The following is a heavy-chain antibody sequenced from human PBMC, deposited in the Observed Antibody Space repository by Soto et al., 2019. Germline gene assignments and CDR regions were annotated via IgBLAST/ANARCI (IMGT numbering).Heavy chain of an antibody. D-gene: IGHD1-26*01. V-gene: IGHV4-39*01. CDR2: VSYSGST. CDR3: SIRRDVGSHLGDFYYGMDV. Sequence: QLQLQESGPGLVKPSETLALTCGVSGASISTTSYYWGWIRQPPGNGLEWIGSVSYSGSTYYNASLKSRVTMSVDTSKNQCSLKLSSVTAADTAVYFCSIRRDVGSHLGDFYYGMDVCGQGTTVTVS. CDR1: GASISTTSYY. J-gene: IGHJ6*02.